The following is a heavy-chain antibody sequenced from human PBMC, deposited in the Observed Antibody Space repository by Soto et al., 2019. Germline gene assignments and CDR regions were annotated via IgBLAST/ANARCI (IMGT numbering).Heavy chain of an antibody. CDR2: ISYSGNT. J-gene: IGHJ4*02. Sequence: SETLSLTCTVSGGSISNFYWSWIRQPPGKGLEWIGYISYSGNTNYNPSLKSRVSISVDTSKNQFSLKLSSVTAADTAVYYCVVGADFDYWGQGTLVTVSS. V-gene: IGHV4-59*01. CDR1: GGSISNFY. CDR3: VVGADFDY. D-gene: IGHD1-26*01.